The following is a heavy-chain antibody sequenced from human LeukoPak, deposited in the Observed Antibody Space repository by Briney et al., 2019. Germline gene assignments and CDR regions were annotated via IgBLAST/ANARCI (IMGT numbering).Heavy chain of an antibody. CDR2: INTNGNTI. CDR1: GFTHSDYW. Sequence: GGSLRLSCVASGFTHSDYWMHWVRQAPGKGLVWVSRINTNGNTISYADSVKGRFTISRDNAKNTLFLQMNSLRAEDTAVYYCVRDWFGEFHWGQGTLVTVSS. V-gene: IGHV3-74*03. CDR3: VRDWFGEFH. D-gene: IGHD3-10*01. J-gene: IGHJ4*02.